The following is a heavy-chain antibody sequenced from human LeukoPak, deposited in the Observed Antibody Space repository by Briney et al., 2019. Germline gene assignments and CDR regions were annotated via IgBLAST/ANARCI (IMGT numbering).Heavy chain of an antibody. Sequence: GGSLRLSCAASGFTFSSYWMSWVRQAPGKGLEWVANIKQDGSEKYYVDSVKGRFTISRDNAKNSLYLQMNSLRAEDTAVYYCARHNSILLWFGELLGVEDYFDYWGQGTLVTVSS. J-gene: IGHJ4*02. CDR1: GFTFSSYW. V-gene: IGHV3-7*01. CDR3: ARHNSILLWFGELLGVEDYFDY. CDR2: IKQDGSEK. D-gene: IGHD3-10*01.